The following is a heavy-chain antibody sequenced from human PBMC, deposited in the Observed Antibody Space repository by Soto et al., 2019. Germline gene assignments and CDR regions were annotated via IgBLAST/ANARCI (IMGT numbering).Heavy chain of an antibody. D-gene: IGHD6-13*01. CDR3: ARTPYSNPYYYYGMDV. CDR1: GFSLSTSGMC. CDR2: IDWDDDK. Sequence: SGPTLVNPTQALTLPCTFSGFSLSTSGMCVSWIRQPPGKALEWLALIDWDDDKYYSTSLKTRLTISKDTSKNQVVLTMTNMDPVDTSTYYCARTPYSNPYYYYGMDVWGQGTTATVS. V-gene: IGHV2-70*01. J-gene: IGHJ6*02.